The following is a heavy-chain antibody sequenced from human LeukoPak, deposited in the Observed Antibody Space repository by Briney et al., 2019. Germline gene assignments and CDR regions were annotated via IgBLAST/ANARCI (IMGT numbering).Heavy chain of an antibody. CDR2: INPNSGGT. Sequence: ASVKVSCKASGYTFTGYYMHWVRQAPGQGLEWMGWINPNSGGTNYAQKFQGRVTMTRDTSISTAHMELSRLRSDDTAVHYCARDGGGLNDIHADYWGQGTLVTVSS. J-gene: IGHJ4*02. CDR3: ARDGGGLNDIHADY. CDR1: GYTFTGYY. D-gene: IGHD3-9*01. V-gene: IGHV1-2*02.